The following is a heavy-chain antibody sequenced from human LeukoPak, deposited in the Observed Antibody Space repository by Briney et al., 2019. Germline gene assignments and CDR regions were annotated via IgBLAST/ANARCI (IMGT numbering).Heavy chain of an antibody. CDR1: GFTFSSYE. V-gene: IGHV3-48*03. Sequence: GGSLRLSCAASGFTFSSYEMNWVRQAPGKGLEWVSYISSSGSTIYYADSVKGRFTNSRDNAKNSLYLQMNSLRAEDTAVYYCASFGDIVVVPAAPWGQGTLVTVSS. D-gene: IGHD2-2*01. CDR2: ISSSGSTI. CDR3: ASFGDIVVVPAAP. J-gene: IGHJ5*02.